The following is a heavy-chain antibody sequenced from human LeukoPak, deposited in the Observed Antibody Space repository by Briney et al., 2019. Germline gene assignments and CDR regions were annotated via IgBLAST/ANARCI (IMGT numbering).Heavy chain of an antibody. Sequence: PSETLSLTCTVPGGSISSHYWSWIRQPPGKGLEWIGHIYYSGSTNYNPSLKSRVTISVDTSKNQFSLKLSSVTAADTAVYYCGRGLLHYYDFWSGYYETGGPHFDYWGQGNLVTVSS. CDR2: IYYSGST. J-gene: IGHJ4*02. D-gene: IGHD3-3*01. CDR1: GGSISSHY. V-gene: IGHV4-59*11. CDR3: GRGLLHYYDFWSGYYETGGPHFDY.